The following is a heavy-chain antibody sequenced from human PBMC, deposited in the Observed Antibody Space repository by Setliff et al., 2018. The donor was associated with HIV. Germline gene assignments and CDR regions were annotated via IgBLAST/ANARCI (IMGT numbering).Heavy chain of an antibody. CDR2: MNPDGSNT. D-gene: IGHD6-13*01. Sequence: PGESLKISCKTSGYNFPNFWIGWVRQRPGKGLEWMGIMNPDGSNTRYSPSFQGQVTISVDKSINTAYLQWNSLKASDTAMYYCARHRHTAAGTLDAFDIWGQGTVVTVSS. CDR3: ARHRHTAAGTLDAFDI. V-gene: IGHV5-51*01. CDR1: GYNFPNFW. J-gene: IGHJ3*02.